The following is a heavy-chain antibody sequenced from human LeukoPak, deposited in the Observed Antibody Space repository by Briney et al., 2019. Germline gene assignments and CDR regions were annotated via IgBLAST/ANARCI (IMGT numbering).Heavy chain of an antibody. CDR2: IYYTGST. Sequence: SETLSLTCTVSGGSISSYYWSWIRQPPGKGLEWIGYIYYTGSTNYNPSLKSRVTISVDTSKNQFSLKLNSVTAADSAVYYCARATPGLASARGWFDPWGQGTLVTVSS. CDR3: ARATPGLASARGWFDP. D-gene: IGHD6-13*01. J-gene: IGHJ5*02. CDR1: GGSISSYY. V-gene: IGHV4-59*01.